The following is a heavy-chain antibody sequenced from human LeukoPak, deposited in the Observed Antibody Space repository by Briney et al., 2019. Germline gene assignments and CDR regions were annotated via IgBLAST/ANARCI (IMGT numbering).Heavy chain of an antibody. J-gene: IGHJ4*02. Sequence: SETLSLTCAVYGGSFSGYYWSWIRQPPGKGLEWIGEINHSGSTNYNPSLKTRVGVFVDTSRDQFSLDLDFVTAADTALYCCVRHISTNTGYFDSCGQGTLVSVSS. CDR2: INHSGST. CDR1: GGSFSGYY. CDR3: VRHISTNTGYFDS. V-gene: IGHV4-34*01. D-gene: IGHD5-24*01.